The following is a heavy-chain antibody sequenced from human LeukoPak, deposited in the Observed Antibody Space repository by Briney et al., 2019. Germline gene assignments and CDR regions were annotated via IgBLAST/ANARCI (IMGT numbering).Heavy chain of an antibody. Sequence: GGSLRLSCAASGLTFSKCWMHWVRQAPGKGLVWVSRINDDGSYITYADSVKGRFTISRDNAKNTLYLEMNSLRAEDTAVYSCAIEAYGSGNRYFDYWGQGTLVTVSS. V-gene: IGHV3-74*01. CDR1: GLTFSKCW. CDR2: INDDGSYI. J-gene: IGHJ4*02. D-gene: IGHD3-10*01. CDR3: AIEAYGSGNRYFDY.